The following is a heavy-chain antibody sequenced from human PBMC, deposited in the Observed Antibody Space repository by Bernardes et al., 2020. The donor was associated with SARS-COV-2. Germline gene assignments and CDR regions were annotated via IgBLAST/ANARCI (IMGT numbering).Heavy chain of an antibody. CDR3: ARVLRGSSGWSLVRGGYYFDY. V-gene: IGHV3-7*01. J-gene: IGHJ4*02. CDR1: GFTFSSYW. D-gene: IGHD6-19*01. CDR2: IKQDGSEK. Sequence: GGSLRLSCAASGFTFSSYWMSWVRQAPGKGLEWVANIKQDGSEKYYVDSVKGRFTISRDNAKNSLYLQMNSLRAEDTAVYYCARVLRGSSGWSLVRGGYYFDYWGQGTLVTVSS.